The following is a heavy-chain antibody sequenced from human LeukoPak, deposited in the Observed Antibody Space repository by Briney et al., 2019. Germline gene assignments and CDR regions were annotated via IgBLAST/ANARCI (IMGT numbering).Heavy chain of an antibody. J-gene: IGHJ6*02. V-gene: IGHV3-23*01. CDR2: ISGSGGST. Sequence: GGSLRLSCAASGFTFSSYAMGWVRQAPGKGLEWVSAISGSGGSTYYADSVKGRFTISRDNSKNTLYLQMNSLRAEDTAVYYCAKDPNWSRDYYGMDVWGQGTTVTVSS. CDR1: GFTFSSYA. D-gene: IGHD7-27*01. CDR3: AKDPNWSRDYYGMDV.